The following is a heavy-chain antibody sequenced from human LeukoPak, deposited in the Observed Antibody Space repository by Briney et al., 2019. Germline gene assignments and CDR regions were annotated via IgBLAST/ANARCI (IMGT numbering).Heavy chain of an antibody. Sequence: ASVKVSCKASGYTFTGYYMHWVRQAPGQGLEWMGIVNPSGGSTTYAQKFQGRVTMTRDTSTSTIYMELSSLRSEDTAVYYCARADSRSRDAFDIWGQGTMVTVSS. J-gene: IGHJ3*02. V-gene: IGHV1-46*01. CDR3: ARADSRSRDAFDI. D-gene: IGHD6-6*01. CDR2: VNPSGGST. CDR1: GYTFTGYY.